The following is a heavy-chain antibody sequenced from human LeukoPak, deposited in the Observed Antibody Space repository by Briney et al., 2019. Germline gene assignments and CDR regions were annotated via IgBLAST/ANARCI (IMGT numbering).Heavy chain of an antibody. CDR3: AGRSGSFDY. D-gene: IGHD3-10*01. J-gene: IGHJ4*02. CDR2: IKQDGSKR. V-gene: IGHV3-7*01. CDR1: GFTFSNYW. Sequence: GGSLRLSCAASGFTFSNYWMSWVRQAPGKGLEWVANIKQDGSKRNYVGAVNGRFTISRDNARNSLCLQMNSLRVEDTAAYYCAGRSGSFDYWGQGTLVTVSS.